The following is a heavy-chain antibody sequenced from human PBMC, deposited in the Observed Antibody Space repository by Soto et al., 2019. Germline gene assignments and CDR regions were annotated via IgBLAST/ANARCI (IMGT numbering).Heavy chain of an antibody. CDR2: ISGSGGST. CDR3: AKEGGYCSGGSCYTSRYYFDY. J-gene: IGHJ4*02. CDR1: GFTFSSYA. Sequence: PGGSLRLSCAASGFTFSSYAMSWVRQAPGKGLEWVSAISGSGGSTYYADSVKGRFTISRDNSKNTLYLQMNSLRAEDTAVYYCAKEGGYCSGGSCYTSRYYFDYWGQGTLVTVSS. V-gene: IGHV3-23*01. D-gene: IGHD2-15*01.